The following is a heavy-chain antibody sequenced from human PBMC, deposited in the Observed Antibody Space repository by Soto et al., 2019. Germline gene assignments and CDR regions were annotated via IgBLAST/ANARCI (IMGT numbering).Heavy chain of an antibody. D-gene: IGHD3-3*01. CDR2: INPNSGGT. CDR1: GYTLTGYY. Sequence: VASVKVSCKASGYTLTGYYMHWVRQAPGQGLEWMGWINPNSGGTNYAQKFQGWVTMTRDTSISTAYMELSRLRSDDTAVYYCARFFSWLLFRQFTPLVVSGKATTVSVSS. J-gene: IGHJ6*04. CDR3: ARFFSWLLFRQFTPLVV. V-gene: IGHV1-2*04.